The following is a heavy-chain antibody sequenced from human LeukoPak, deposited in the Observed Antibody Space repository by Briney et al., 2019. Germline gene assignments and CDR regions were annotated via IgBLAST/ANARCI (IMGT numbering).Heavy chain of an antibody. V-gene: IGHV1-24*01. CDR2: FDPEDGET. Sequence: GASVKVSCKVSGYTLTELSMHWVRQAPGKGLEWMGGFDPEDGETIYAQKFQGRVTMTEATSTDTAYMELSSLRSEDTAVYYCATARSIAVAGTLSYWGQGTLVTVSS. CDR3: ATARSIAVAGTLSY. J-gene: IGHJ4*02. CDR1: GYTLTELS. D-gene: IGHD6-19*01.